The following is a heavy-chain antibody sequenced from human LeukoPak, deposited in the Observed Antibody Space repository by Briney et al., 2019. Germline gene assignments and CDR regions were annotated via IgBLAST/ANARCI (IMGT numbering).Heavy chain of an antibody. Sequence: SETLSLTCTVSGDSISSYYWSWIRQPPGKGLDWIGYIYYGGSTNYNPSLKSRVTISVDTSKNQFSLRLSSVTAADTAVYFCARLQYNWFDPWGQGTLVTVSP. V-gene: IGHV4-59*08. D-gene: IGHD2/OR15-2a*01. CDR3: ARLQYNWFDP. CDR2: IYYGGST. J-gene: IGHJ5*02. CDR1: GDSISSYY.